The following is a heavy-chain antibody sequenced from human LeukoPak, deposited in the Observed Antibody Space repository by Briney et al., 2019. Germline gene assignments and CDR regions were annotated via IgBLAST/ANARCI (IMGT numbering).Heavy chain of an antibody. CDR3: ARSVVVVAATGWFDP. V-gene: IGHV4-38-2*02. CDR1: GYSISSGYY. Sequence: SETLSLTCTVSGYSISSGYYWGWIRQPPGKGLEWIGSIYHSGSTYYNPSLKSRVTISVDTSKNQFSLKLSSVTAADTAVYYCARSVVVVAATGWFDPWGQGTLVTVSS. D-gene: IGHD2-15*01. J-gene: IGHJ5*02. CDR2: IYHSGST.